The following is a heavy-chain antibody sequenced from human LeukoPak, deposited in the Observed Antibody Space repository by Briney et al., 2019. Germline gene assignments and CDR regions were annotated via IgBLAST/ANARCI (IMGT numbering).Heavy chain of an antibody. V-gene: IGHV3-43*02. Sequence: PGGSLRLSCAASGFIFHDYSMHWVRQTPGKGLEWVSLISGDGVTTYYADSVEGRFTISRDNHEDSLYLQMNSLKPEDTAFYYCAKGVNTISFTFDYWGRGNLVTVSS. CDR2: ISGDGVTT. CDR1: GFIFHDYS. J-gene: IGHJ4*02. CDR3: AKGVNTISFTFDY. D-gene: IGHD3-22*01.